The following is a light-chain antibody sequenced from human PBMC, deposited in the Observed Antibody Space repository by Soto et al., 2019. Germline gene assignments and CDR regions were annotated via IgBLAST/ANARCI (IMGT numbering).Light chain of an antibody. Sequence: QTVLTQSSSASASLGSSVKLTCTLSSGHSTYIIAWHQQQPGKAPRYLMKLEGSGTYNKGGGVPDRFSGSSSGADRYLAISNLQSEDEADYYCETWDSNTVIFGGGTKLTVL. J-gene: IGLJ2*01. CDR1: SGHSTYI. CDR3: ETWDSNTVI. CDR2: LEGSGTY. V-gene: IGLV4-60*03.